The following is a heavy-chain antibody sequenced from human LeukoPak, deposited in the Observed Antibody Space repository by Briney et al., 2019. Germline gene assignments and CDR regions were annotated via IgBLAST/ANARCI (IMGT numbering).Heavy chain of an antibody. CDR2: IYDTGST. J-gene: IGHJ4*02. CDR3: ARAVVTAMGFFDY. Sequence: SETLSLTCTVSGDSIRSNNYYWGWIRQPPGKGLEWIGSIYDTGSTYYNPSLKSRVIISVDTSKNQFSLKLSSVTAADTAVYYCARAVVTAMGFFDYWGQGTLVTVSS. V-gene: IGHV4-39*02. CDR1: GDSIRSNNYY. D-gene: IGHD2-21*02.